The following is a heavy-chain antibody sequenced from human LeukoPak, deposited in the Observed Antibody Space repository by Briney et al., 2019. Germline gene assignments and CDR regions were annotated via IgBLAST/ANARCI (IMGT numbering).Heavy chain of an antibody. V-gene: IGHV3-33*08. CDR2: IWYDGSKQ. CDR1: GFTFSAYA. D-gene: IGHD6-19*01. Sequence: GGSLRLSCSASGFTFSAYAMYWVRQAPGKGLEWVALIWYDGSKQYYADFVKGRFTISRDNSKNTLHLQMNSLRAEDTAVFYCARLIGWSRFDPWGQGALVTVSS. J-gene: IGHJ5*02. CDR3: ARLIGWSRFDP.